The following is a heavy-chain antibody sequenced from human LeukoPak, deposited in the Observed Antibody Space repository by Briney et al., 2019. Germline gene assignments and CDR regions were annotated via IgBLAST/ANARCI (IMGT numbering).Heavy chain of an antibody. V-gene: IGHV5-10-1*01. CDR1: GYSFTSYW. CDR3: ARHLTGYHSPLYYFDY. D-gene: IGHD3-9*01. Sequence: GESLKISCKGSGYSFTSYWISWVRQMPGKGLEWMGRIDPSDSYTNYSPSFQGHVTISADKSTSTAYLQWSSLKASDTAMYYCARHLTGYHSPLYYFDYWGQGTLVTVSS. J-gene: IGHJ4*02. CDR2: IDPSDSYT.